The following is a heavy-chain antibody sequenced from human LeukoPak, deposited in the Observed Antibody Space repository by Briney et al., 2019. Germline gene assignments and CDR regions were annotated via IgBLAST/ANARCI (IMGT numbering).Heavy chain of an antibody. V-gene: IGHV4-39*07. CDR3: ARVEGGDYYLR. CDR2: IYYSGST. Sequence: SETLSLTCTVSGGSISSSSYYWGWIRQPPGKGLEWIGSIYYSGSTYYNPSLKSRVTISVDTSKNQFSLKLSSVTAADTAVYYCARVEGGDYYLRWGQGTLVTVSS. CDR1: GGSISSSSYY. D-gene: IGHD2-21*02. J-gene: IGHJ4*02.